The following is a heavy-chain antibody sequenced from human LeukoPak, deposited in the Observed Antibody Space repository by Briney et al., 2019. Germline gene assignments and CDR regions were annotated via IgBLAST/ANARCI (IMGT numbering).Heavy chain of an antibody. CDR3: ARGYGEYSGYDYVYYFDY. D-gene: IGHD5-12*01. J-gene: IGHJ4*02. CDR1: GGSFSGYY. V-gene: IGHV4-34*01. CDR2: INHSGST. Sequence: SETLSLTCAVYGGSFSGYYWSWIRQPLGKGLEWIGEINHSGSTNYNPSLKSRVTISVDTSKNQFSLKLSSVTAADTAVYYCARGYGEYSGYDYVYYFDYWGQGTLVTVSS.